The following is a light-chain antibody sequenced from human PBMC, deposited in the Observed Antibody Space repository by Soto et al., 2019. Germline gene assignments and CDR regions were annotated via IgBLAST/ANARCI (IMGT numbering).Light chain of an antibody. J-gene: IGKJ2*01. V-gene: IGKV3-20*01. CDR2: GAS. CDR1: QSVSSSY. CDR3: QQYGSSPGT. Sequence: EIVLTQSPGTLSLSPGERATLSGRASQSVSSSYLAWYQQKPGQAPRLLIYGASSRATGIPDRFSGSGSGTDVTLTISRLDPEDFAVYYCQQYGSSPGTFGQGTKLEIK.